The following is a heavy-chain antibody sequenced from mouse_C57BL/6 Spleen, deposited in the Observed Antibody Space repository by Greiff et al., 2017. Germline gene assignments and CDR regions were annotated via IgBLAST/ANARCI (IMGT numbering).Heavy chain of an antibody. CDR1: GYTFTSYT. J-gene: IGHJ3*01. Sequence: VQLQESGAELARPGASVKMSCKASGYTFTSYTMHWVKQRPGQGLEWIGYINPSSGYTKYNQKFKDKATLTADKSSSTAYMQLRSLTSEDSAVYYCARPYDGYYVFFAYWGQGTLVTVSA. V-gene: IGHV1-4*01. CDR3: ARPYDGYYVFFAY. CDR2: INPSSGYT. D-gene: IGHD2-3*01.